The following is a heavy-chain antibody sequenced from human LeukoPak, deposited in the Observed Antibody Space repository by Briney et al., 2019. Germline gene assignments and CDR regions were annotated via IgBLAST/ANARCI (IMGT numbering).Heavy chain of an antibody. V-gene: IGHV4-34*01. CDR1: GGSFSGYY. J-gene: IGHJ3*02. CDR3: ARVVQGFDDFEI. D-gene: IGHD2-2*01. CDR2: INHSGST. Sequence: ASETLSLTCAVYGGSFSGYYWSWIRQPPGKGLEWIGEINHSGSTNYNPSLKNRVTISVDTPKNQFSLKLSSVTAADTAVYYCARVVQGFDDFEIWGQGTMVTVSS.